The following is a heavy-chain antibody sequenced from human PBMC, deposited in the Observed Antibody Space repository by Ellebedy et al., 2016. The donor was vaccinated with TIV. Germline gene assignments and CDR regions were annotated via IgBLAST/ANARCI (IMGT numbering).Heavy chain of an antibody. J-gene: IGHJ3*02. CDR1: GGSFSGYY. D-gene: IGHD3-22*01. CDR2: INHSGST. V-gene: IGHV4-34*01. CDR3: ARGLYDSSPDAFDI. Sequence: SETLSLXXAVYGGSFSGYYWSWIRQPPGKGLEWIGEINHSGSTNYNPSLKSRVTISVDTSKNQFSLKLSSVTAADTAVYYCARGLYDSSPDAFDIWGQGTMVTVSS.